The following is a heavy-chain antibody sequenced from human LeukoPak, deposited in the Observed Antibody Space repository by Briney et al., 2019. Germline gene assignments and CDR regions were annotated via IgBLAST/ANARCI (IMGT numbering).Heavy chain of an antibody. J-gene: IGHJ4*02. V-gene: IGHV3-7*01. CDR2: IRQDGGEK. CDR3: ARDHVPRGEGYNYYEY. CDR1: GFTFTDYW. Sequence: GGSLRLSCAVSGFTFTDYWMNWVRQAPGKGLEWVASIRQDGGEKSYVDSVKGRFTISRDNTKSSLYLQINSLRAEDTAVYYCARDHVPRGEGYNYYEYWGQGTLVTVSS. D-gene: IGHD5-24*01.